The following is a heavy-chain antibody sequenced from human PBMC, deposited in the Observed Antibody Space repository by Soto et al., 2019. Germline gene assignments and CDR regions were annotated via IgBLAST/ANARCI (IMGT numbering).Heavy chain of an antibody. V-gene: IGHV3-33*01. D-gene: IGHD6-19*01. CDR1: GFTFSSYG. CDR2: IWYDGSNK. CDR3: ARDQAVAGSYYYYVRDV. J-gene: IGHJ6*02. Sequence: PGGSLRLSCAASGFTFSSYGMHWVRQAPGKGLEWVAVIWYDGSNKYYADSVKGRFTISRDNSKNTLYLQMNSLRAEDTAVYYCARDQAVAGSYYYYVRDVWGQGTTVTVSS.